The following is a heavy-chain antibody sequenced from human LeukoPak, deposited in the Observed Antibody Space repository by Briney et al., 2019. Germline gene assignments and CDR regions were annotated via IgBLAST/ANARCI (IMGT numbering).Heavy chain of an antibody. CDR1: GFTFSTYG. CDR2: VWYDGTNI. V-gene: IGHV3-33*01. Sequence: GRSLRLSCAASGFTFSTYGMHWVRQAPGKGLEWVAVVWYDGTNIHYVDSVKGRFTISRDNSKSTLYLQMNSLTAEDTAVYYCARDQDYDSSGYYAFDYWGQGTLVTVS. CDR3: ARDQDYDSSGYYAFDY. J-gene: IGHJ4*02. D-gene: IGHD3-22*01.